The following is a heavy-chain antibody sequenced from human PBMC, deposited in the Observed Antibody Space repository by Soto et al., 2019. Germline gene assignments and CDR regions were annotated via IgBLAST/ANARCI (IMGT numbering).Heavy chain of an antibody. V-gene: IGHV5-10-1*01. Sequence: GESLKISCKGSGYSFTSYWMSWVRQMPGKGLEWMGRIDPSDSYTNYSPSFQGHVTISADKSISTAYLQWSSLKASDTAMYYCARQVVVRPNWFDPWGQGTLVTVYS. J-gene: IGHJ5*02. D-gene: IGHD3-22*01. CDR3: ARQVVVRPNWFDP. CDR1: GYSFTSYW. CDR2: IDPSDSYT.